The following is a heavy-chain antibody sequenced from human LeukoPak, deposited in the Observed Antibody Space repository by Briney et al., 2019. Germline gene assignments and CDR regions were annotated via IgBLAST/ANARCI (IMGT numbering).Heavy chain of an antibody. Sequence: GGSLRLSCAASGFTFSSYWMHWVRQAPGKGLVWVSRINSDGSSTSYADSVKGRFTISRDNAKNTLYLQMNSLRAEDTAVYFCAKRRTYTDYSFDYWGQGTLVTVSS. V-gene: IGHV3-74*01. D-gene: IGHD4-11*01. CDR3: AKRRTYTDYSFDY. CDR1: GFTFSSYW. CDR2: INSDGSST. J-gene: IGHJ4*02.